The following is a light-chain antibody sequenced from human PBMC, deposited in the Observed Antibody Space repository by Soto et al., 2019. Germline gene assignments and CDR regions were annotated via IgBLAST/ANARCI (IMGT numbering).Light chain of an antibody. V-gene: IGKV1-6*01. Sequence: AIQMTQSPSSLSASVGDRVTITCRASQGIRNDLGWYQQKPGKAPKLLIYAASSLQSGVPSRFSGSGSGTDFTLTISRLQPEDFATYYCQHLNNYPPFTFGPGTKVDI. J-gene: IGKJ3*01. CDR2: AAS. CDR1: QGIRND. CDR3: QHLNNYPPFT.